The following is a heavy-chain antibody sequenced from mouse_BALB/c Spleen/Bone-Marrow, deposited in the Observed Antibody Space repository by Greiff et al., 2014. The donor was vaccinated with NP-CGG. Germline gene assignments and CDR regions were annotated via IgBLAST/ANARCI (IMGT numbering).Heavy chain of an antibody. Sequence: QVQLQQSGPGLVAPSPSLSITCTVSGFSFTNYGVHWVRQPPGKGLEWLGVIWADGSTNYNSALMSRLSISKDNSKSQVFFKMNSLQTDDTAMYYCARITTATGAMDYWGQGTSVIVSS. J-gene: IGHJ4*01. V-gene: IGHV2-9*02. CDR2: IWADGST. D-gene: IGHD1-2*01. CDR1: GFSFTNYG. CDR3: ARITTATGAMDY.